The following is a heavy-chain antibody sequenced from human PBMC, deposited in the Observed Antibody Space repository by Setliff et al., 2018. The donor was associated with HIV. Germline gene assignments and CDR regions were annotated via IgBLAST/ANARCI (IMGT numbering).Heavy chain of an antibody. Sequence: ASVKVSCKTAGYTFTGYFMHWVRLAPGQGPEWMGWINPNSGDTDYAPKFQDRVIMTRDTSINTAYMELRRLKFDDTAVYYCARAPTVFGVEYYYYFGMDVWGQGTTVTVSS. CDR2: INPNSGDT. D-gene: IGHD3-3*01. CDR3: ARAPTVFGVEYYYYFGMDV. V-gene: IGHV1-2*02. J-gene: IGHJ6*02. CDR1: GYTFTGYF.